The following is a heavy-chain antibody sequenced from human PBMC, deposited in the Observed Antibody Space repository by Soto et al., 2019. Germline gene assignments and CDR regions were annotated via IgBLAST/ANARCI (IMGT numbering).Heavy chain of an antibody. V-gene: IGHV4-4*02. D-gene: IGHD1-1*01. CDR2: IHHSGGP. Sequence: QVQLQESGPGLVKPSGTLSLTCAVSGDSISSSAWWTWVRQPPGKGLEWIGEIHHSGGPNYNPSLKSRVTISIDKPKTQFSLNLSPVTAEATAVYYCARDYAGNTGTTLVWGQGLLVTVSS. J-gene: IGHJ4*02. CDR1: GDSISSSAW. CDR3: ARDYAGNTGTTLV.